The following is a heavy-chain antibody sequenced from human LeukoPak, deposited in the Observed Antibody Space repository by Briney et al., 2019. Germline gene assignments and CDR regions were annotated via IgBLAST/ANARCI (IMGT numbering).Heavy chain of an antibody. CDR3: ARGGYDSSGY. CDR2: IYSGGST. Sequence: PGGSLRLXCAASGFTVSSNYMSWVRQAPGKELEWVSVIYSGGSTYYADSVKGRFTISRDNSKNTLYLQMNSLRAEDTAVYYCARGGYDSSGYWGQGTLVTVSS. V-gene: IGHV3-66*02. D-gene: IGHD3-22*01. CDR1: GFTVSSNY. J-gene: IGHJ4*02.